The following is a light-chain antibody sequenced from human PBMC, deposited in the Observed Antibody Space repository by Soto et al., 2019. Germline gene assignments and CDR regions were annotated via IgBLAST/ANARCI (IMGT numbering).Light chain of an antibody. J-gene: IGLJ1*01. CDR2: SNN. CDR1: SSNIGSNT. V-gene: IGLV1-44*01. Sequence: QSVLTQPPSTSGTPGQRFTISCSGSSSNIGSNTVNWYQHLPGTAPKLLIYSNNQRPSGVPDRFSGSKSGTSASLAVSGLQSEDEADYYCAAWDNRLNAYVFGIGTKVTVL. CDR3: AAWDNRLNAYV.